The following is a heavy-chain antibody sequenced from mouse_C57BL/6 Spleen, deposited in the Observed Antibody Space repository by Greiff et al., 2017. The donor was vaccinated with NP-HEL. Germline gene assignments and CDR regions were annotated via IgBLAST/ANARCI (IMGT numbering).Heavy chain of an antibody. CDR1: GFTFSDYG. Sequence: EVQLVESGGGLVKPGGSLKLSCAASGFTFSDYGMHWVRQAPEKGLEWVAYISSGRSTIYYADTVKGRFTISRDNAKNTLFLQMTSLRSEDTAMYYCARSDSKRYFDVWGTGTTVTVSS. V-gene: IGHV5-17*01. D-gene: IGHD2-5*01. CDR3: ARSDSKRYFDV. J-gene: IGHJ1*03. CDR2: ISSGRSTI.